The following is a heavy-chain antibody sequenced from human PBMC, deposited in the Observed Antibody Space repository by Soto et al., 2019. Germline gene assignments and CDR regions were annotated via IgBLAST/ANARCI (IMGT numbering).Heavy chain of an antibody. D-gene: IGHD1-26*01. CDR2: ISYDGGNE. Sequence: LRLSFAGSGFTFSSYGIHWVRQAPGKGLEWVALISYDGGNEKYTESVKDRFTISRDDSHNVAYLQMSSLRTEDTAMYYCAKDRYSGTYPTDFDYWGQGSLVTVSS. V-gene: IGHV3-30*18. CDR1: GFTFSSYG. CDR3: AKDRYSGTYPTDFDY. J-gene: IGHJ4*02.